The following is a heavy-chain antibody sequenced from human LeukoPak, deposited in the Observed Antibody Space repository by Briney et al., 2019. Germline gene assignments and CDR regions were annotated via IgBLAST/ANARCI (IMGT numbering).Heavy chain of an antibody. CDR1: GFTVSSNY. CDR3: ARDHGTYYYDSSGYFN. CDR2: IYSGGGI. D-gene: IGHD3-22*01. V-gene: IGHV3-53*04. Sequence: GGSLRLSCAASGFTVSSNYMSWVRQAPGKGLEWVSVIYSGGGIYYADSVKGRFTISRHNSKNTLYLQMNSLRPEDTAVDYCARDHGTYYYDSSGYFNWGQGTLVTVSS. J-gene: IGHJ4*02.